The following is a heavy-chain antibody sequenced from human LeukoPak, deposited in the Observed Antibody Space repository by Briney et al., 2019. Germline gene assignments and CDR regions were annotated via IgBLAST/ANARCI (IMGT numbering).Heavy chain of an antibody. J-gene: IGHJ4*02. CDR3: ARDGSSGFDY. V-gene: IGHV3-30-3*01. CDR1: GFTFSSYA. CDR2: ISYDGSNK. D-gene: IGHD6-6*01. Sequence: GGSLRLSCAASGFTFSSYAMHWVRQAPGKGLEWVAVISYDGSNKYYADSVKGRFTISRDNCKNTLFLQMNSLRAEDTAVYYCARDGSSGFDYWGQGTLVTVSS.